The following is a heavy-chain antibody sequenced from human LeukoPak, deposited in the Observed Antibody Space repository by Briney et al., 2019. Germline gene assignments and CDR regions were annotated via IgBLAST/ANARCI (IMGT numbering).Heavy chain of an antibody. D-gene: IGHD3-3*01. Sequence: PSQTLSLTCTVSGGSISGYYWSWIRQPAGKGLEWIGRIYTNGSANYNPSLEGRVTISVDASKKQFSLDLSSVTAADTAVYYCARGYYDFWSGYGGAFDIWGQGTMVTVSS. J-gene: IGHJ3*02. V-gene: IGHV4-4*07. CDR1: GGSISGYY. CDR2: IYTNGSA. CDR3: ARGYYDFWSGYGGAFDI.